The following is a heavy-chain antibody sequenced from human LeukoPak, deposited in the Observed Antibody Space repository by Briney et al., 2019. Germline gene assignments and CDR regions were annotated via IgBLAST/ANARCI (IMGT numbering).Heavy chain of an antibody. J-gene: IGHJ4*02. CDR1: GFNFDAYA. CDR3: AKDKAGAIVWYGRWAIGLFDY. Sequence: GGPLRLSCAPSGFNFDAYAMHWVRQAPGKGLQWMSLISADGGSTYYADSVKGRFTISRDNSKNSLYLQMNSLTTEDTAFYYCAKDKAGAIVWYGRWAIGLFDYWGQGTLLTVSS. CDR2: ISADGGST. D-gene: IGHD6-13*01. V-gene: IGHV3-43*02.